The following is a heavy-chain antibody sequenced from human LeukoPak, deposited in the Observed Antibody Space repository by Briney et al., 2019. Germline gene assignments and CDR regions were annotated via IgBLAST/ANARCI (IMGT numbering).Heavy chain of an antibody. Sequence: GGSLRLSCAASGFTFSSYAMSWVRQAPGKGLEWVSAISGSGGSTYYADSVKGRFTISRDNSKNTLYLQMNSLRAEDTAVYYCARDLAGAWKNYYYMDVWGKGTTVTVSS. CDR3: ARDLAGAWKNYYYMDV. CDR1: GFTFSSYA. D-gene: IGHD1-1*01. CDR2: ISGSGGST. J-gene: IGHJ6*03. V-gene: IGHV3-23*01.